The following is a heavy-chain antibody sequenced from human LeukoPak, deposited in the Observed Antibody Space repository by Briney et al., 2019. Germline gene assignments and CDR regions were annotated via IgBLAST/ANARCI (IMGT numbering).Heavy chain of an antibody. CDR1: GGSISSGDYY. CDR2: IYYSGST. V-gene: IGHV4-30-4*08. J-gene: IGHJ6*03. CDR3: AGDWASDYTWYYYMDV. D-gene: IGHD6-25*01. Sequence: SQTLSLTCTVSGGSISSGDYYWSWIRQPPGKGLEWIGYIYYSGSTYYNPSLKSRVTISVDTSKNQFSLKLSSVTAADTAVYYCAGDWASDYTWYYYMDVWGKGTTVTVSS.